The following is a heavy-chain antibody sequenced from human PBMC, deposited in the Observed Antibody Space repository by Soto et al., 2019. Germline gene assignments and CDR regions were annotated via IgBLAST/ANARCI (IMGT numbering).Heavy chain of an antibody. CDR3: ARPTYCSSTSCYVGEYDY. CDR2: IYYSGST. V-gene: IGHV4-39*01. Sequence: SETLSLTCTVSGGSISSSSYYWGWIRQPPGKGLEWIGSIYYSGSTYYNPSLKSRVTISVDTSKNQFSLKLSSVTAADTAVYYCARPTYCSSTSCYVGEYDYWGHGTLVTVSS. CDR1: GGSISSSSYY. D-gene: IGHD2-2*01. J-gene: IGHJ4*01.